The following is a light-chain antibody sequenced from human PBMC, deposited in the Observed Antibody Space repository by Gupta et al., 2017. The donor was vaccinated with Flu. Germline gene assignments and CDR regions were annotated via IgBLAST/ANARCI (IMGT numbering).Light chain of an antibody. Sequence: QSVLAQAPSASGTPGQRVPIPRSGSGSYSGKNYASWYQHPPGTAPKVLIYRNNQRPSGVPDQFSGSKSGTSASLAISGLRSDDEADYYCVAWDDSLSVWLFGGGTKLTVL. V-gene: IGLV1-47*01. CDR2: RNN. J-gene: IGLJ3*02. CDR1: GSYSGKNY. CDR3: VAWDDSLSVWL.